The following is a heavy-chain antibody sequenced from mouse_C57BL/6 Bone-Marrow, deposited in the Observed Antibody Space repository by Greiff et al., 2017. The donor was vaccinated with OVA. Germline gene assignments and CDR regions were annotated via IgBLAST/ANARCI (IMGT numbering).Heavy chain of an antibody. Sequence: QVQLQQPGTELVKPGASVKLSCKASGYTFTSYWMHWVKQRPGQGLEWIGNINPSNGGTNYNEKFKSKATLTVDKSSSTAYMQLSSLTSEDSAVDYCARSLRPYYAMAYWGQGTSVTVSS. J-gene: IGHJ4*01. CDR3: ARSLRPYYAMAY. D-gene: IGHD1-2*01. V-gene: IGHV1-53*01. CDR1: GYTFTSYW. CDR2: INPSNGGT.